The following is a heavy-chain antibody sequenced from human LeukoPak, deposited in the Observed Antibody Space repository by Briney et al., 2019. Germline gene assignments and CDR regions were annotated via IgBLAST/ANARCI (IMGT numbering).Heavy chain of an antibody. CDR2: IYYSGSS. Sequence: SETLSLTCNVSGGSISGYHWSWIRQPPGKGLEWLGYIYYSGSSNYNPSLKSRVTISADTSKNQFSLKLSSVTAADTAVYYCAREYDFPGYYYMDVWGKGTTVTVSS. V-gene: IGHV4-59*12. J-gene: IGHJ6*03. CDR1: GGSISGYH. CDR3: AREYDFPGYYYMDV. D-gene: IGHD3-3*01.